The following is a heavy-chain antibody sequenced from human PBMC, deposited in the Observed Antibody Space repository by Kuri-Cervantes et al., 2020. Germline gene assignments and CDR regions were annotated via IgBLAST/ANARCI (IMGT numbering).Heavy chain of an antibody. V-gene: IGHV3-21*01. CDR2: ISSTSGYI. CDR1: GFTFSSYS. D-gene: IGHD3-10*01. Sequence: GESLKISCAACGFTFSSYSMNWVRQAPGKGLDWVSSISSTSGYIYYADSVKGRFTISRDNAKNSLYLQMNSLRAEDTAVYYCARDLIMSAFYYMDVWGKGTTVTVSS. J-gene: IGHJ6*03. CDR3: ARDLIMSAFYYMDV.